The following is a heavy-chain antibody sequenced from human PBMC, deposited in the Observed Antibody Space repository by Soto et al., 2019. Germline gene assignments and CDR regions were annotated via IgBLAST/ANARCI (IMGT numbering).Heavy chain of an antibody. CDR1: GGSISSSNYY. J-gene: IGHJ5*02. CDR3: ARRECSGGTCSFDP. V-gene: IGHV4-39*01. Sequence: PSETLSLTCTVSGGSISSSNYYRAWIRQPPGKGLEWIGSIHYTGSTYYNPSLKSRVTISVDTSKNQFSLKLTSVSAADTAVYYCARRECSGGTCSFDPWGQGTLVTVSS. CDR2: IHYTGST. D-gene: IGHD2-15*01.